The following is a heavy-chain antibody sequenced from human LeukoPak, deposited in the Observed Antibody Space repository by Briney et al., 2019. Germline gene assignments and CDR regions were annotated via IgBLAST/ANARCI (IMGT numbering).Heavy chain of an antibody. CDR1: GYSFSSYG. Sequence: ASVKVSCKPSGYSFSSYGISWVRQAPGQGLEWMGWVSGYNGNTNYAQNLQARVTMTTDTSTTTAYMELRSLRADDTAVYYCARSVYEDYWGQGTLVTVSS. V-gene: IGHV1-18*01. CDR2: VSGYNGNT. CDR3: ARSVYEDY. D-gene: IGHD1-14*01. J-gene: IGHJ4*02.